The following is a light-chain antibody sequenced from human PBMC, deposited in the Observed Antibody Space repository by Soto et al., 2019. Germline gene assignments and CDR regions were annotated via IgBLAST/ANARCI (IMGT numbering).Light chain of an antibody. Sequence: NFMLTQPHSVSESPGKTLSISCTRSSGSIANNYVQWYQQRPGSAPTTVIYENNQRLSGVPDRFSGSTDGSSNSASLTISGLQTDDEDDYYCQSYDRDFVVFGGGTKLTVL. J-gene: IGLJ2*01. V-gene: IGLV6-57*04. CDR1: SGSIANNY. CDR3: QSYDRDFVV. CDR2: ENN.